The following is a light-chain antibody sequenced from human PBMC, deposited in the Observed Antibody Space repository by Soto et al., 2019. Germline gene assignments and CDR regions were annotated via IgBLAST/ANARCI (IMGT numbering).Light chain of an antibody. CDR3: QQHNNWPT. V-gene: IGKV3-15*01. CDR1: QSVSSN. J-gene: IGKJ5*01. CDR2: GAS. Sequence: EIVMTQSPATLSVSPGERATLSCRASQSVSSNLAWYQQKPGQAPRLLIYGASTRATGIPARFSGSGSGTEFTLTISSLQSEDFAFYYCQQHNNWPTFGQGTRLEIK.